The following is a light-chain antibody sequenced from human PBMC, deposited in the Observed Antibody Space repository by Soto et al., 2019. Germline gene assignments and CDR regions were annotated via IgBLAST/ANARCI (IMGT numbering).Light chain of an antibody. CDR1: QSVRNY. J-gene: IGKJ5*01. Sequence: EIVLTQSPATLSLSPGERAPLSCRASQSVRNYLAWYQQKPGQAPRLLIYDASNRATRIPARFSGSGSGTDFTLTISSLEPEDFAVYYCHQRINWPPITFGQGTRLEIK. V-gene: IGKV3-11*01. CDR3: HQRINWPPIT. CDR2: DAS.